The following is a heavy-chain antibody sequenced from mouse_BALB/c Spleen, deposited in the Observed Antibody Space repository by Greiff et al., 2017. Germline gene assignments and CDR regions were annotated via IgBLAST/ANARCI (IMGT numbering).Heavy chain of an antibody. J-gene: IGHJ2*01. V-gene: IGHV1-77*01. CDR1: GYTFTDYY. Sequence: VMLVESGAELARPGASVKLSCKASGYTFTDYYINWVKQRTGQGLEWIGEIYPGSGNTYYNEKFKGKATLTADKSSSTAYMQLSSLTSEDSAVYFCARSRGSFYGYDGPIAYWGQGTTLTVSA. CDR3: ARSRGSFYGYDGPIAY. D-gene: IGHD2-2*01. CDR2: IYPGSGNT.